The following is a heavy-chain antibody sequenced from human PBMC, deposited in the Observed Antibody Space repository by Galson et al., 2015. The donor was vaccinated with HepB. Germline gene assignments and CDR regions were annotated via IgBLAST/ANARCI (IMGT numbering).Heavy chain of an antibody. J-gene: IGHJ4*02. Sequence: SLRLSCAASGFTFGSYWMSWVRQAPGKGLEWVANIKQDGSEKDYVDSVEGRFTISRDNARNSLYLQMNSLRAEDTAVYYCARALEADGATPDYFDCWGQGTLVTVSS. D-gene: IGHD5-12*01. CDR2: IKQDGSEK. CDR1: GFTFGSYW. V-gene: IGHV3-7*03. CDR3: ARALEADGATPDYFDC.